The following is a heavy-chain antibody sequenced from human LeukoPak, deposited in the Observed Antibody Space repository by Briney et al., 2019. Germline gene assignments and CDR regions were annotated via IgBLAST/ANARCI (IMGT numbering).Heavy chain of an antibody. J-gene: IGHJ4*02. Sequence: GGSLRLSCAASGFTFSSYWMSWVRQAPGKGLEWVANIKQDGSEKYYVDSVKGRFTVSRDNAKDSLYLQMNSLRAEDTAVYYCARALTTLTYEGYWGQGTLVTVSS. V-gene: IGHV3-7*01. D-gene: IGHD1-1*01. CDR2: IKQDGSEK. CDR1: GFTFSSYW. CDR3: ARALTTLTYEGY.